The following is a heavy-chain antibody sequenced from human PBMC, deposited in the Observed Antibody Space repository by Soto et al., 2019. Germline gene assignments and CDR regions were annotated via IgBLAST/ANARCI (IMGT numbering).Heavy chain of an antibody. D-gene: IGHD2-2*01. CDR2: FYYTGTT. CDR1: GGSVSSGTYY. J-gene: IGHJ5*02. V-gene: IGHV4-61*01. Sequence: SETLSLTCAVSGGSVSSGTYYWSWIRQPPGKGLEWIGYFYYTGTTNYNPSLKSRVTISVDTSKNQFSLKLSSVTAADTAVYYCARVSEGYCSSTTCWGFDPWGQGTLVTVSS. CDR3: ARVSEGYCSSTTCWGFDP.